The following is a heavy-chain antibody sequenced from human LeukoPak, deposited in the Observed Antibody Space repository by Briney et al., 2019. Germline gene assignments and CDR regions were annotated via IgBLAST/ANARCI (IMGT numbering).Heavy chain of an antibody. CDR3: AREAYSGNGEFDF. J-gene: IGHJ4*02. Sequence: GASVKVSCKASGYTFTDYYVHWVRQAPGQGLEWMGRVNPNSGGTNYARKFQGRVTMTRDTSISTAYMELSRLRSDDTAVYYCAREAYSGNGEFDFWGQGTLVTVSS. V-gene: IGHV1-2*06. CDR2: VNPNSGGT. D-gene: IGHD5-12*01. CDR1: GYTFTDYY.